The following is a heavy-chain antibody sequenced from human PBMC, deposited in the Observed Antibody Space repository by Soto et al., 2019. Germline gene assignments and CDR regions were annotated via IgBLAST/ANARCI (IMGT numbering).Heavy chain of an antibody. CDR3: AGVPYSNFGGYSYRMDV. J-gene: IGHJ6*02. V-gene: IGHV3-9*03. Sequence: EVQLVESGGGLVQPGMSLRLSCAVSGFTFDDYAMHWVRQAPGKGLEWVSGISWNSGNIGYADSVKGRFIVSRDNAKNSLYLQTNSLRPEDMAWYYCAGVPYSNFGGYSYRMDVWGQGTTVTVSS. D-gene: IGHD2-15*01. CDR1: GFTFDDYA. CDR2: ISWNSGNI.